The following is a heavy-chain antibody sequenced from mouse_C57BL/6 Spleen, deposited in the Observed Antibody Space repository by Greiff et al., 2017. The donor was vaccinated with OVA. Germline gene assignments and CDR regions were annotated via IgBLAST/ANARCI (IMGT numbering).Heavy chain of an antibody. CDR2: INYDGSST. Sequence: EVQVVESEGGLVQPGSSMKLSCTASGFTFSDYYMAWVRQVPEKGLEWVANINYDGSSTYYLDSLKSRFIISRDNAKNILYLQMSSLKSEDTATYYCAREGEKSWSYYFDYWGQGTTLTVSS. CDR3: AREGEKSWSYYFDY. V-gene: IGHV5-16*01. J-gene: IGHJ2*01. CDR1: GFTFSDYY.